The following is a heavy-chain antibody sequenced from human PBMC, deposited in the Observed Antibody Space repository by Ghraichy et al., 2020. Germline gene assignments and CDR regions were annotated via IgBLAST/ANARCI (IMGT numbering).Heavy chain of an antibody. D-gene: IGHD6-13*01. Sequence: SETLSLTCTVSGGSISSYYWSWIRQPPGKGLEWIGYIYYSGSTNYNPSLKSRVTISVDTSKNQFSLKLSSVTAADTAVYYCARQPLAAAGDVGAPSDYYYYYGMDVWGQGTTVTVSS. CDR1: GGSISSYY. V-gene: IGHV4-59*08. J-gene: IGHJ6*02. CDR3: ARQPLAAAGDVGAPSDYYYYYGMDV. CDR2: IYYSGST.